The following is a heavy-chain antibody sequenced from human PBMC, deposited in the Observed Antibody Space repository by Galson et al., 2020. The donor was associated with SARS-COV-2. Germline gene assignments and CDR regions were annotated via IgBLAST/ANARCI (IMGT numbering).Heavy chain of an antibody. CDR3: ARHVLASRGGRSPTIYYYYGMDV. Sequence: GESLKISCKGSGYSFTSYWIGWVRQMPGKGLEWMGIIYPGDSDTRYSPSFQGQVTISADKSISTAYLQWSSLKASDTAMYYCARHVLASRGGRSPTIYYYYGMDVWGQGTTVTVSS. CDR1: GYSFTSYW. V-gene: IGHV5-51*01. CDR2: IYPGDSDT. J-gene: IGHJ6*02. D-gene: IGHD1-26*01.